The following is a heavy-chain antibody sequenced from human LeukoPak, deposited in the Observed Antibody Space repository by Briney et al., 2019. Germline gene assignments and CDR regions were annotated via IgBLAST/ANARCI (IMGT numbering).Heavy chain of an antibody. CDR2: IGTSTTTI. CDR3: ARASLNDYFDY. V-gene: IGHV3-48*01. J-gene: IGHJ4*02. Sequence: PGGSLRLSCAASGFTFSSYTMNWVRQPPGKGLEWVSNIGTSTTTIYYADSVKGRFTISRDNSKNTLYLQMNSLRAEDTAVYYCARASLNDYFDYWGQGTLVTVSS. CDR1: GFTFSSYT.